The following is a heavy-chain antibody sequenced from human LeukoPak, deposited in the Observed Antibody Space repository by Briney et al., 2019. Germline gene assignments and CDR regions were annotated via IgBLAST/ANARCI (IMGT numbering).Heavy chain of an antibody. CDR2: ISGSGGST. D-gene: IGHD6-19*01. CDR1: GFTFSSYA. CDR3: AKGRSKQWPMVY. Sequence: GGSLRLSCAASGFTFSSYAMRWLRQAPGKGLEWVSAISGSGGSTYYADSVKGRFTISRGNSKNTLYLQMNSLRAEDTAVYYCAKGRSKQWPMVYWGQGTLVTVSS. J-gene: IGHJ4*02. V-gene: IGHV3-23*01.